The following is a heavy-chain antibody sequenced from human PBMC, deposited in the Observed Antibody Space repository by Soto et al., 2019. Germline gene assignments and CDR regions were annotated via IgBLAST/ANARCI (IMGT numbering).Heavy chain of an antibody. Sequence: EVQLVESGGGLVQPGRSLRLSCAASGFTFDDYAMHWVRQAPGKGLEWVSGISWNSGSIGYADSVKGRFTISRDNAKNSLYLQMNSLRAEDTALYYCAKDAPSAGLDYWGQGTLVTVSS. J-gene: IGHJ4*02. CDR2: ISWNSGSI. V-gene: IGHV3-9*01. CDR1: GFTFDDYA. CDR3: AKDAPSAGLDY.